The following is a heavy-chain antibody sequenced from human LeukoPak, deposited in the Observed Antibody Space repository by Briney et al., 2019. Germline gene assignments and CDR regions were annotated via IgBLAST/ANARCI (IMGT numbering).Heavy chain of an antibody. V-gene: IGHV3-30*02. D-gene: IGHD3-16*01. CDR3: AKESSWLITGWYFDL. Sequence: GGSLRLSCAASGFTFSSYGMHWVRQAPGKGLEWVAFIRYDGNNQYYADSMKGRFTISRDNSKNTLYLQMNRLRIEDTAVYYCAKESSWLITGWYFDLWGSGTLVTVSS. J-gene: IGHJ2*01. CDR2: IRYDGNNQ. CDR1: GFTFSSYG.